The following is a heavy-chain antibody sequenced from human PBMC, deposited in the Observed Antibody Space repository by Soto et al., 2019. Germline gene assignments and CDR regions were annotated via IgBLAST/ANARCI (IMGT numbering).Heavy chain of an antibody. Sequence: PGGSLRLSCAASGFTLSGYWMHWVRQGPGKGPVWVARISSSGSTTDYADSVKGRFTISRDNAKNTLFLQMSSLRYEDTAVYYCARTSCSGGSCSPEPWGRGTLVTVSS. V-gene: IGHV3-74*01. CDR1: GFTLSGYW. J-gene: IGHJ5*02. CDR2: ISSSGSTT. D-gene: IGHD2-15*01. CDR3: ARTSCSGGSCSPEP.